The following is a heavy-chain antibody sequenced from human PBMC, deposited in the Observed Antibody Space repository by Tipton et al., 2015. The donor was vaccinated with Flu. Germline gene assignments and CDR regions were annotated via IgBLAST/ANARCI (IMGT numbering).Heavy chain of an antibody. V-gene: IGHV3-48*03. J-gene: IGHJ4*02. CDR1: GFTFNTYD. Sequence: GSLRLSCAAFGFTFNTYDMNWVRQAPGKGLEWVSYITPSGNTIYYADSVRGRLTISRDNAKNSLYLQMSSLRVEDTAIYCCVRDGDDNNLDYWGQGTLVTVS. D-gene: IGHD5-24*01. CDR2: ITPSGNTI. CDR3: VRDGDDNNLDY.